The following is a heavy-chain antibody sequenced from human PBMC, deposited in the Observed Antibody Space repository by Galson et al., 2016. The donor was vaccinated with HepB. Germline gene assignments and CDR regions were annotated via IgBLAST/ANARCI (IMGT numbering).Heavy chain of an antibody. J-gene: IGHJ3*01. V-gene: IGHV1-69*13. D-gene: IGHD2-21*01. CDR1: GGSFNRLA. CDR2: IIPVFETP. CDR3: ARGELDGGAYYPKIFDV. Sequence: SVKVSCKAVGGSFNRLAISWVRQAPGQGLEWVGQIIPVFETPKYAQKFNGRVTIIADEYTSTVYMELSSLRKEDTAVYYCARGELDGGAYYPKIFDVWGQGTMVTVSS.